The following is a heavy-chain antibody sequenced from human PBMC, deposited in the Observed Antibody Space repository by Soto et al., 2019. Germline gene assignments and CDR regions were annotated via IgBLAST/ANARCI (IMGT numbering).Heavy chain of an antibody. CDR2: IIPIFGTA. J-gene: IGHJ4*02. Sequence: QVQLVQSGAEVKKPGSSVKVSCKASGGTFSSYAISWVRQAPGQGLEWMGGIIPIFGTANYAQKFQGRVTITADESTSTAYRELSSLRSEDTAVYYCGSNEKSYCTNGVCYADYWGQGTLVTVSS. V-gene: IGHV1-69*01. CDR3: GSNEKSYCTNGVCYADY. D-gene: IGHD2-8*01. CDR1: GGTFSSYA.